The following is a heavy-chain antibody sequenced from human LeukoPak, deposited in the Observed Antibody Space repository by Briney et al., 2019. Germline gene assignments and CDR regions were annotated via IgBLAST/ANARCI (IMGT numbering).Heavy chain of an antibody. V-gene: IGHV1-69*13. CDR3: ARGYYYDSSGYYGLDAFDI. CDR2: IIPIFGTA. J-gene: IGHJ3*02. Sequence: SVTVSCKASGGTFSSYAISWVRQAPGQGLEWMGGIIPIFGTANYAQKFQGRVTITADESTSTAYMELSSLRSEDTAVYYCARGYYYDSSGYYGLDAFDIWGQGTMVTISS. D-gene: IGHD3-22*01. CDR1: GGTFSSYA.